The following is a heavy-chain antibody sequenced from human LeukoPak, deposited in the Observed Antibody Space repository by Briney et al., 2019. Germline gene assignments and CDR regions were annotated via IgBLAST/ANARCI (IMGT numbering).Heavy chain of an antibody. V-gene: IGHV3-23*01. Sequence: GGSLRLSCAASGFTFSDHAMSWVRQAPGKGLEWVAAISGSGGSTYSADSVKGRFTISRDNSKNTLYLQMNSLRAEDTAVYFCAKSQDGGRLFHFDYWGQGTLVTVSS. D-gene: IGHD1-26*01. J-gene: IGHJ4*02. CDR2: ISGSGGST. CDR3: AKSQDGGRLFHFDY. CDR1: GFTFSDHA.